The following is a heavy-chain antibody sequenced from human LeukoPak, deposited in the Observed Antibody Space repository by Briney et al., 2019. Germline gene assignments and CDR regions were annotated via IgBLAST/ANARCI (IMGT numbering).Heavy chain of an antibody. CDR1: GFTFSSYS. V-gene: IGHV3-48*01. Sequence: PGGSLRLSCAASGFTFSSYSMTWVRQAPGKGLEWLSYISSSSSTTYYADSVKGRFTISRDNAKNSLFLQMNSLRAEDTAVYYCARDEYYDSSGYTSWGQGTLVTVSS. CDR2: ISSSSSTT. D-gene: IGHD3-22*01. CDR3: ARDEYYDSSGYTS. J-gene: IGHJ4*02.